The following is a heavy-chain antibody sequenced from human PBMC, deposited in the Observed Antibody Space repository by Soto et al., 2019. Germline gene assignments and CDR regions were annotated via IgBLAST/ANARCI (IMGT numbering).Heavy chain of an antibody. J-gene: IGHJ4*02. CDR2: IYYSGST. D-gene: IGHD6-13*01. V-gene: IGHV4-39*01. CDR1: GGSISSSSYY. CDR3: ARRGGAAAGTAFDY. Sequence: QLQLQESGPGLVKPSETLSLTCTVSGGSISSSSYYWGWIRQPPGKGLEWIGSIYYSGSTYYNPSLKSRVTISVDTSKHQFSLKLSSVTAADTAVYYCARRGGAAAGTAFDYWGQGTLVTVSS.